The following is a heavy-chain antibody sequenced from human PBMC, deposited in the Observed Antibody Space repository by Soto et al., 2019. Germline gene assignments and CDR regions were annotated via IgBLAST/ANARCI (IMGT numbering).Heavy chain of an antibody. Sequence: QLQLQESGPGLVKPSETLSLTCSVSGGSISSSSYFWGWIRQPPGKGLEWIGSIYYSGSTYYNPSLMSRVTVSVDPSKNLYSLKLSSVTAADTAVYYCARHPSDFWFDPWGQGTLVTVSS. CDR3: ARHPSDFWFDP. CDR1: GGSISSSSYF. CDR2: IYYSGST. V-gene: IGHV4-39*01. D-gene: IGHD2-21*02. J-gene: IGHJ5*02.